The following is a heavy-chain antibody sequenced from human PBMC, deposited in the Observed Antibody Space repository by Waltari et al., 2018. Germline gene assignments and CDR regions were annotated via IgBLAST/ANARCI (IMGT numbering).Heavy chain of an antibody. J-gene: IGHJ4*02. CDR2: INGDGRST. CDR3: VSGESGFAI. CDR1: GWTVSSHW. V-gene: IGHV3-74*01. Sequence: EVQGVESGGGLVQPGGSLRRSWAASGWTVSSHWMHWVRQAPGKGMGGVSRINGDGRSTSYADSVKGRFTISRDNAKNTVYLQMDSLRAEDTAVYYCVSGESGFAIRGQGSLVTVSS. D-gene: IGHD3-3*01.